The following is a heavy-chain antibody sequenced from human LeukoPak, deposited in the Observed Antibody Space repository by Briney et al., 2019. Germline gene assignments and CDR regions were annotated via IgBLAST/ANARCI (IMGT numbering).Heavy chain of an antibody. CDR1: GGTFSSYA. V-gene: IGHV1-69*05. Sequence: ASVKVSCKASGGTFSSYAISWVRQAPGQGLEWMGRIIPIFGTANYAQKFQGRVTITTDESTSTAYMELSSLRSEDTAVYYCARGGAIVVVPAAELRFDPWGQGTLVTVSS. CDR2: IIPIFGTA. CDR3: ARGGAIVVVPAAELRFDP. D-gene: IGHD2-2*01. J-gene: IGHJ5*02.